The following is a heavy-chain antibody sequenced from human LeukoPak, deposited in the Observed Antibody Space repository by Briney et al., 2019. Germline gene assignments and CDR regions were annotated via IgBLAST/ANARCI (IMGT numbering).Heavy chain of an antibody. D-gene: IGHD3-16*02. J-gene: IGHJ5*02. CDR1: GGSISSYY. CDR2: IYDSGST. Sequence: SETLSLTCTVSGGSISSYYWSWIRQPPGKGLEWIGYIYDSGSTNYNPSLKSRVTISVEASKNQFSLKLSSVTAADTAVYYCARGDYDYVWGSYRYVHWFDPWGQGSLVTVSS. CDR3: ARGDYDYVWGSYRYVHWFDP. V-gene: IGHV4-59*01.